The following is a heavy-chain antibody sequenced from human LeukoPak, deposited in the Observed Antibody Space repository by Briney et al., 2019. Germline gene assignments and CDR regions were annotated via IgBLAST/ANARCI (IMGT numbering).Heavy chain of an antibody. Sequence: PGGSLRLSCAASGFTFSSYAMHWVRQAPGKGLEWVAVISYDGSNKYYADSVKGRFTISRDNSKNTLYLQMNSLRAEDTAVYYCARDYRGVMDYRGQGTLVTVSS. V-gene: IGHV3-30*04. CDR3: ARDYRGVMDY. J-gene: IGHJ4*02. CDR1: GFTFSSYA. D-gene: IGHD3-10*01. CDR2: ISYDGSNK.